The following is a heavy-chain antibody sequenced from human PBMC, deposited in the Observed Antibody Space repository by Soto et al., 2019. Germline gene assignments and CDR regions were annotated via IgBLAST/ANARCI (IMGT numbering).Heavy chain of an antibody. J-gene: IGHJ6*02. D-gene: IGHD6-13*01. Sequence: QVQLVQSGAEVKKPGSSVKVSCKASGGTFSSYAISWVRQAPGQGLEWMGGIIPIFGTANYAQKFQGRVTITADESTSTAYMELSSLRSEDKAVYYCASGSSWYTHYYYYGMDVWGQGTTVTVSS. CDR1: GGTFSSYA. CDR3: ASGSSWYTHYYYYGMDV. CDR2: IIPIFGTA. V-gene: IGHV1-69*01.